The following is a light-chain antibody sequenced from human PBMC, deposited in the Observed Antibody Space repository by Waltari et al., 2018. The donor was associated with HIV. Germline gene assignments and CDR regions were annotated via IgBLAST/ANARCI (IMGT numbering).Light chain of an antibody. V-gene: IGLV1-44*01. J-gene: IGLJ2*01. CDR1: SSNIGRHA. Sequence: QPVLTQPPSASGTPGQRVIISCSGSSSNIGRHAVIWYQHLPGATPTLLIFGNNQRSSGVPDRFSGSKSATSASLAISGLRSVDEADYSCAAWDDSLDGPVFGGGTKLTVL. CDR3: AAWDDSLDGPV. CDR2: GNN.